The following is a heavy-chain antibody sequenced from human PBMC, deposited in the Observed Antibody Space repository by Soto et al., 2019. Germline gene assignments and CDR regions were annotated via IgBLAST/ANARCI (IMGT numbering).Heavy chain of an antibody. V-gene: IGHV3-30-3*01. CDR2: ISYDGSNK. CDR3: AREEDSSSWYFDY. D-gene: IGHD6-13*01. Sequence: QVQLVESGGGVVQPGRSLRLSCAASGFTFSSYAMHWVRQAPGKGLEWVAVISYDGSNKYYADSVKGRFTISRDNSKNTLYLQMNSLRAEDTAVYYCAREEDSSSWYFDYWGQGTLVTVSS. CDR1: GFTFSSYA. J-gene: IGHJ4*02.